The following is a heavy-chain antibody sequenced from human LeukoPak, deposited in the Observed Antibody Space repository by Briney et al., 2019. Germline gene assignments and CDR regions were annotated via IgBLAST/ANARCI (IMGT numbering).Heavy chain of an antibody. CDR2: ISYDGSNK. D-gene: IGHD6-25*01. CDR1: GFTFSSYG. J-gene: IGHJ4*02. CDR3: ARGDSSGWIRSYYFDY. Sequence: GGSPRLSCAASGFTFSSYGMHWVRQAPGKGLEWVAVISYDGSNKYYADSVKGRFTISRDNSKNTLYLQMNSLRAEDTAVYYCARGDSSGWIRSYYFDYWGQGTLVTVSS. V-gene: IGHV3-30*03.